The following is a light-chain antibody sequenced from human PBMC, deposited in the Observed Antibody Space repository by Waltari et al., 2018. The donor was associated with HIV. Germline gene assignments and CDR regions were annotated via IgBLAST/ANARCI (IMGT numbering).Light chain of an antibody. V-gene: IGKV2-28*01. CDR3: MQALETPFT. J-gene: IGKJ3*01. CDR2: LGS. CDR1: QSLRHSNGYNY. Sequence: DIVMTQSPLSLPVTPGEPASISCRSSQSLRHSNGYNYSVCYLQKPGQSPQLLICLGSRRAAGVPDRVSGSGAGIGFTLKISRVGAEDVVVYYCMQALETPFTFGPGTKVDIK.